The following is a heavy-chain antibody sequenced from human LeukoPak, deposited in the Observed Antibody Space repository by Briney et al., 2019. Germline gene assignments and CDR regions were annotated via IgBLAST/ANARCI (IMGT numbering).Heavy chain of an antibody. V-gene: IGHV3-21*01. D-gene: IGHD2-2*01. CDR1: GFTFSSYS. Sequence: GGSLRLSCAASGFTFSSYSMNWVRQAPGKGLEWVSSISSSSSYIYYADSVEGRFTISRDNAKNSLYLQMNSLRAEDTAVYYCARDLMYPDWFDPWGQGTLVTVSS. CDR3: ARDLMYPDWFDP. J-gene: IGHJ5*02. CDR2: ISSSSSYI.